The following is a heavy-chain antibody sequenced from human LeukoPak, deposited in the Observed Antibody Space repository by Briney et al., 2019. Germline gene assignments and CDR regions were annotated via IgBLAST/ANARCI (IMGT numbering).Heavy chain of an antibody. CDR2: IRYDGSNK. J-gene: IGHJ4*02. D-gene: IGHD1-26*01. Sequence: GGSLRLSCAASGFTFSNYGMHWVRQAPGKGLEWVAFIRYDGSNKYYADSVKGRFTISRDNSKNTLYLQMNSLRAEDTAVYYCAKEWELYFDYWGQGTLVTVSS. CDR1: GFTFSNYG. CDR3: AKEWELYFDY. V-gene: IGHV3-30*02.